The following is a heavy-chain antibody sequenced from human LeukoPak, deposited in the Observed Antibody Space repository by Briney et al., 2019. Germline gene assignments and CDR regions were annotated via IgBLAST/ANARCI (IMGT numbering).Heavy chain of an antibody. J-gene: IGHJ5*02. CDR3: ARVVWSGYAWFDP. D-gene: IGHD3-3*01. CDR2: IYYSGST. CDR1: GGSISSYY. Sequence: SETLSLTCTVSGGSISSYYWSWIRQPPGKGLEWIGYIYYSGSTNYNPSLKSRVTISVDTSKNQFSLKLSSVTAADTAVYYCARVVWSGYAWFDPWGQGALVTVSS. V-gene: IGHV4-59*01.